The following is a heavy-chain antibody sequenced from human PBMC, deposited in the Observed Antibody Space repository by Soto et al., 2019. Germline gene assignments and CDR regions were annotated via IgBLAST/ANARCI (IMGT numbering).Heavy chain of an antibody. D-gene: IGHD3-22*01. J-gene: IGHJ4*02. CDR2: ISSDGHHQ. V-gene: IGHV3-30*03. CDR3: SRGTYYPQSSGLHADY. CDR1: GFTFNEYA. Sequence: PVGSLRLSCATSGFTFNEYAMYWVRQAPGQGLEWVAMISSDGHHQFYVDNLRGRFTVSRDNSKNTLFLQMNSLRPEDTAVYYCSRGTYYPQSSGLHADYWGPGTVVTVSS.